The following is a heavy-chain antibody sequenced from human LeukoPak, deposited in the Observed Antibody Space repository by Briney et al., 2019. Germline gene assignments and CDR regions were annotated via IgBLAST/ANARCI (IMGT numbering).Heavy chain of an antibody. V-gene: IGHV3-23*01. CDR3: AKERGGVASRTPPIDY. CDR2: ISVSGART. D-gene: IGHD2-2*01. CDR1: GFTFSSYA. J-gene: IGHJ4*02. Sequence: GGSLRLSFAASGFTFSSYAMNWVRQAPGKGLEWVSAISVSGARTYYADSVKGRFTISRDNSKNALDLQMNSLTAEDTAVYYCAKERGGVASRTPPIDYWGQGTLVTVSS.